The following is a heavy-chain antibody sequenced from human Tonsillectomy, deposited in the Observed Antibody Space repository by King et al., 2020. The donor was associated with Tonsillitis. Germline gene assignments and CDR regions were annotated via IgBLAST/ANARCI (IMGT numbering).Heavy chain of an antibody. D-gene: IGHD3-22*01. CDR2: IYYSGST. CDR3: ARERTYYYDSSGYCDI. CDR1: GGSISSGDYY. J-gene: IGHJ3*02. Sequence: QLQESGPGLVKPSQTLSLTCTVSGGSISSGDYYWTWIRQPPEKGLEWIGYIYYSGSTYYKPSLKSRVTISVDTSKNQFSLKLSSVTAADTAVYYCARERTYYYDSSGYCDIWGQGTMVTVSS. V-gene: IGHV4-30-4*01.